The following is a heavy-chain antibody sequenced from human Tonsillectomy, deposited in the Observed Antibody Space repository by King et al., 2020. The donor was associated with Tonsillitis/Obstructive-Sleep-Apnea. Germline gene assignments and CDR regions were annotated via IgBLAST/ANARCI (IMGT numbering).Heavy chain of an antibody. CDR2: FNPNSGGT. J-gene: IGHJ5*02. V-gene: IGHV1-2*06. CDR3: ARDKERQNLYNWFDP. Sequence: QLVQSGAEVKKPGASVKVSCKASGYTFTDYYMHWVRQAPGQGLEWMGRFNPNSGGTNYAQRFQGRVTMTRDTSISTAYMELSRLRSDDTAVYYCARDKERQNLYNWFDPWGQGTLVTVSS. CDR1: GYTFTDYY. D-gene: IGHD1-1*01.